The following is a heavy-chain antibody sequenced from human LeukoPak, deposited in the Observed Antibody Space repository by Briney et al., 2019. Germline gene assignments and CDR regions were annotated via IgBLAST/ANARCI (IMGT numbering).Heavy chain of an antibody. V-gene: IGHV4-34*01. J-gene: IGHJ4*02. Sequence: SETLSLTCAVYGGSFSGYYWSWIRQPPGKGLEWIGEINHSGSTNYNPSLKSRVTISVDTSKNQFSLQLSSVTAAATAVYYCARGRKGLYGDSRKVYLDYWAREPWSPSPQ. CDR3: ARGRKGLYGDSRKVYLDY. D-gene: IGHD4-17*01. CDR2: INHSGST. CDR1: GGSFSGYY.